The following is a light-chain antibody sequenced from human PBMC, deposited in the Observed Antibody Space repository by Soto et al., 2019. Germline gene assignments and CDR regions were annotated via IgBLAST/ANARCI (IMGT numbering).Light chain of an antibody. Sequence: EIVLTQSPGTLSLSPGERATLSCRASQSVGRNYLAWYQQKPGQAPRLLIYGASSRATGIPDRFSGSGSGTDFTLTISRLEPEDFAVYYCQQYASSPLTVGGGTEVEIK. J-gene: IGKJ4*01. CDR2: GAS. V-gene: IGKV3-20*01. CDR3: QQYASSPLT. CDR1: QSVGRNY.